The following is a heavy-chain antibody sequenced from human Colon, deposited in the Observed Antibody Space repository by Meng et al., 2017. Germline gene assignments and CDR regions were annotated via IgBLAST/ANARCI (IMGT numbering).Heavy chain of an antibody. D-gene: IGHD2-21*01. CDR3: ARGGVCGGDRFCYTYDLDF. CDR2: IYSDGSL. Sequence: GESLKISCVAPGFTVNTNYLTWVRQGPGKGMEWVSPIYSDGSLFYADSVKGRFSISRDNSQNAVYLQMNNLGPDDTAVYFCARGGVCGGDRFCYTYDLDFWGPGTTVTVSS. J-gene: IGHJ6*02. CDR1: GFTVNTNY. V-gene: IGHV3-66*02.